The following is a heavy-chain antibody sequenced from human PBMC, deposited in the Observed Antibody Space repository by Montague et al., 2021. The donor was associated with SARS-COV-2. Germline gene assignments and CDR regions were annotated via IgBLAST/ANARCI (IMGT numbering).Heavy chain of an antibody. J-gene: IGHJ4*02. V-gene: IGHV4-61*01. CDR3: ARISGITSWYYDY. CDR1: GGSVSSGSYY. Sequence: SETLSLTCTVSGGSVSSGSYYWSWIRQPPGRGLQSIGYIYYTGNTNYNPSLQSRVTISVDSSKNQFSVRLGSVTAADTAVYHCARISGITSWYYDYWGQGTLVTVSS. D-gene: IGHD1-14*01. CDR2: IYYTGNT.